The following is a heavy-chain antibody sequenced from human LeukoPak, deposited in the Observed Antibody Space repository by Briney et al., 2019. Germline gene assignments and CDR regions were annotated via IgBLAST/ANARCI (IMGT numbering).Heavy chain of an antibody. CDR2: VSSSASTK. J-gene: IGHJ4*02. CDR1: GFSFSTYS. V-gene: IGHV3-48*01. D-gene: IGHD1-26*01. Sequence: GGSLRLSCVASGFSFSTYSMNWVRHAAGKGLEWVSYVSSSASTKYYADSVEGRFTVSRDNAKNSLYLQMNSLRAEDSGVYHCARPRGGGSHDDFDYWGQGTLVTVSS. CDR3: ARPRGGGSHDDFDY.